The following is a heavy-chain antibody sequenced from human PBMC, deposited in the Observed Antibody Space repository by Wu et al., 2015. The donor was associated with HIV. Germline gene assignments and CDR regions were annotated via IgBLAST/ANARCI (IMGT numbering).Heavy chain of an antibody. D-gene: IGHD1-7*01. CDR2: INHSGST. CDR3: ARGRRTGTTFWFDP. J-gene: IGHJ5*02. V-gene: IGHV4-34*01. CDR1: GGSFSGYY. Sequence: QVQLQQWGAGLLKPSETLSLTCVVYGGSFSGYYWSWIRQPPGKGLEWIGEINHSGSTNYNPSLKSRVTISVDTSKNQFSLKLSSVTAADTAVYYCARGRRTGTTFWFDPWGQGTLVTVSS.